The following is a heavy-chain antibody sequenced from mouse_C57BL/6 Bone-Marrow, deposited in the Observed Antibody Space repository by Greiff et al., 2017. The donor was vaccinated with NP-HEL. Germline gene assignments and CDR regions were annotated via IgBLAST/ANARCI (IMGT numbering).Heavy chain of an antibody. Sequence: VKLMESGAELVRPGASVTLSCKASGYTFTDYEMHWVKQTPVHGLEWIGAIDPETGGTAYNQKFKGKAILTADKSSSTAYMELRSLTSEDSAVYYCKDYGSSPGYWGQGTTLTVSS. CDR2: IDPETGGT. CDR1: GYTFTDYE. CDR3: KDYGSSPGY. J-gene: IGHJ2*01. D-gene: IGHD1-1*01. V-gene: IGHV1-15*01.